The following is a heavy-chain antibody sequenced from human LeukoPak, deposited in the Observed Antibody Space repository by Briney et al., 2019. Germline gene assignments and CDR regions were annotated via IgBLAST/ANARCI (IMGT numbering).Heavy chain of an antibody. CDR1: GASIRDYY. V-gene: IGHV4-59*01. CDR3: AREPRYYRDSYYSYMDV. J-gene: IGHJ6*03. Sequence: SETLSLTCSVSGASIRDYYWTWIRQPPGKRLQWIGSSSHSGSTKYNPSLNSRVSISIDTSRDQFSLKLRSVTAADTAVYYCAREPRYYRDSYYSYMDVWGKGTTVTVSS. CDR2: SSHSGST. D-gene: IGHD3-22*01.